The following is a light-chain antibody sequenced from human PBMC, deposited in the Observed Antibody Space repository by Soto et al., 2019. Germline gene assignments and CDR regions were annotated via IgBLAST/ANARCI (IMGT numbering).Light chain of an antibody. CDR1: QSVSNNY. V-gene: IGKV3D-20*02. J-gene: IGKJ5*01. Sequence: EIVLTQSPGTLSLSPGARATLSCRASQSVSNNYLAWYQQKPGQAPRLLIYGASNRATGIPDRFSGSGSGTDFTLTISSLEPEDFAVYFCHQRNKFGQGTRLEIK. CDR2: GAS. CDR3: HQRNK.